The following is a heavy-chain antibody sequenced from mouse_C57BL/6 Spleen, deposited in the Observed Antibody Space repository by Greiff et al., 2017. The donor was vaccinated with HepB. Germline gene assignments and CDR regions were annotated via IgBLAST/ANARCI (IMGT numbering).Heavy chain of an antibody. V-gene: IGHV1-54*01. CDR1: GYAFTNYL. J-gene: IGHJ2*01. CDR3: ARSTGGDYFDY. Sequence: QVQLQQSGAELVRPGTSVKVSCKASGYAFTNYLIEWVKQRPGQGLEWIGVINPGSGGTNYNEKFKGKATLTADKSSSTAYMQLSSLTSEDSAVYFCARSTGGDYFDYWGQGTTLTVSS. CDR2: INPGSGGT.